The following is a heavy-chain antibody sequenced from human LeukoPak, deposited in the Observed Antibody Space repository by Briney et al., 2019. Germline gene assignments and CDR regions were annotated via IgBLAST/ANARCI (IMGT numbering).Heavy chain of an antibody. V-gene: IGHV4-30-2*01. D-gene: IGHD6-13*01. CDR3: ARDPGENIAAAGPNWFDP. Sequence: PSETLSLTCTVSGGFISSGGYYWSWIRQPPGKGLEWIGYIYHSGSTYYNPSLKSRVTISVDRSKNQFSLKLSSVTAADTAVYYCARDPGENIAAAGPNWFDPWGQGTLVTVSS. J-gene: IGHJ5*02. CDR2: IYHSGST. CDR1: GGFISSGGYY.